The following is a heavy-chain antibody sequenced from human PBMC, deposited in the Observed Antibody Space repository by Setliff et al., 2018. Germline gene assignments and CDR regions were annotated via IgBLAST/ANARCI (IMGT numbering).Heavy chain of an antibody. CDR3: ARGGRDSYGRGHAFDM. CDR1: GVSLSGHY. J-gene: IGHJ3*02. V-gene: IGHV4-59*11. CDR2: ISHRGST. D-gene: IGHD5-18*01. Sequence: SETLSLTSNVSGVSLSGHYWTWIRQPPGKGLEWVGYISHRGSTNYSPSLKSRATLSVDTSKNQFSLKLTSVTAADTAVYFCARGGRDSYGRGHAFDMWGQGTMVTVSS.